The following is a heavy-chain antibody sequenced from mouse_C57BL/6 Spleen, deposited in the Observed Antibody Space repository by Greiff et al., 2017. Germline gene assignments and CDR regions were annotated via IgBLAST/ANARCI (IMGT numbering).Heavy chain of an antibody. CDR1: GFTFSDYY. CDR3: ARATGTDYFDY. CDR2: INYDGSST. Sequence: VQLKESEGGLVQPGSSMKLSCTASGFTFSDYYMAWVRQVPEKGLEWVANINYDGSSTYYLDSLKSRFIISRDNAKNILYLQMSSLKSEDTATYYCARATGTDYFDYWGQGTTLTVSS. J-gene: IGHJ2*01. D-gene: IGHD4-1*01. V-gene: IGHV5-16*01.